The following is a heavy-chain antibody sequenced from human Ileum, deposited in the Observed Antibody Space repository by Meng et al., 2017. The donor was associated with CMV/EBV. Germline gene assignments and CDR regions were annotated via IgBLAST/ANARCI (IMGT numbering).Heavy chain of an antibody. J-gene: IGHJ4*02. CDR1: GGSSSGYY. CDR2: IHPSGST. V-gene: IGHV4-34*01. Sequence: QLQLQQWVAGLLKPSETLSLTCAVFGGSSSGYYLNWIRQPPGKGLEWIGEIHPSGSTIYNPSLKNRVSISLDTSRNQFSLRLTSVTAADTAVYYCSRGEDAYKSGRYWGQGTLVTVSS. CDR3: SRGEDAYKSGRY. D-gene: IGHD5-24*01.